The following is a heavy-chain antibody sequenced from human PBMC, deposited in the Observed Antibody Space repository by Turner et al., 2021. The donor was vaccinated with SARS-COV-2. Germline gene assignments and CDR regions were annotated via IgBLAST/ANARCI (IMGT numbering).Heavy chain of an antibody. CDR2: INPSGGGT. V-gene: IGHV1-46*03. CDR3: ARGELWSFSSYDN. CDR1: GYIFINYY. Sequence: QVQLVQSGAEVKKPGASVKVSCTASGYIFINYYIHWVRQAPGQGLEWVGIINPSGGGTRYAQKVRGRVTMTRDTSTSTVSMELSSLRSEDTAVYYCARGELWSFSSYDNWGQGTLVTVSS. D-gene: IGHD3-10*01. J-gene: IGHJ4*02.